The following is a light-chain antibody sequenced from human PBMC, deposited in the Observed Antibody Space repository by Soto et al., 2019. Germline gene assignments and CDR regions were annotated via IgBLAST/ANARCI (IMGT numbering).Light chain of an antibody. CDR3: QQSYSTPPTT. Sequence: DIHITHSPSSLSASVLDIFTITCRASQSISSYLNWYQQKPGKAPKLLIYAASSLQSGVPSRFSGSGSGTDFTLTISSLQPEDFATYYCQQSYSTPPTTFGQGTRLEIK. V-gene: IGKV1-39*01. J-gene: IGKJ5*01. CDR2: AAS. CDR1: QSISSY.